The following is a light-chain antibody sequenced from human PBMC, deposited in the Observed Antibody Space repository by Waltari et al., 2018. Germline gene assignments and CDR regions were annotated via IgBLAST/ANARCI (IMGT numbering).Light chain of an antibody. V-gene: IGKV1-33*01. CDR2: DAS. CDR3: QQYDNLLFT. CDR1: QDISNY. Sequence: DIQMTQSPSSLSASVGDSVTITCQASQDISNYLNWYQQKTGKAPKLLIYDASNLETGVPSRFSGSGSGTDFTFTISSLQPEDIATYYCQQYDNLLFTFGPGTKVDIK. J-gene: IGKJ3*01.